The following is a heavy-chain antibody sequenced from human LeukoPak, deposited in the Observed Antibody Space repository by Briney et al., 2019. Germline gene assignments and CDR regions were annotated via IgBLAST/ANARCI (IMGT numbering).Heavy chain of an antibody. CDR3: AKDGSGGDCYAAY. CDR2: IKQDRSEK. Sequence: GGSLRLSCAASGFTFSNYWMSWVRQAPGKGLEWVANIKQDRSEKYYVDSVKGRFTISRDNSKNTLYLQMNSLRAEDTAVYYCAKDGSGGDCYAAYWGQGTLVTVSS. J-gene: IGHJ4*02. V-gene: IGHV3-7*01. CDR1: GFTFSNYW. D-gene: IGHD2-21*02.